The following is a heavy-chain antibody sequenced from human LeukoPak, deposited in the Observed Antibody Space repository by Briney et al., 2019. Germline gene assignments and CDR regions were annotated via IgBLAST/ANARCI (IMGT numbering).Heavy chain of an antibody. CDR3: ARVGDIVVVVAATPRHFQH. CDR2: INPNSGGT. J-gene: IGHJ1*01. V-gene: IGHV1-2*02. CDR1: GYTFTGYY. Sequence: GASVKVSCKASGYTFTGYYMHWVRQAPGQGLEWMGWINPNSGGTNYAQKFQGRVTMTRDTSISTAYMELSRLRSDDTAVYYCARVGDIVVVVAATPRHFQHWGQGNLVTVPS. D-gene: IGHD2-15*01.